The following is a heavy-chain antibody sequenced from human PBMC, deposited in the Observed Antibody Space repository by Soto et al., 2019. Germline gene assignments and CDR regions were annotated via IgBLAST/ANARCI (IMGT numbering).Heavy chain of an antibody. V-gene: IGHV4-31*03. D-gene: IGHD2-8*01. Sequence: TLSLTCPVSGRSISSGSYYWNWLRQHPGKGLEWIGYIYYSGSTYNNPSLKRRVTISVDTSKNQFSLKLSSVTAADTAVYYCARDILRMQGPNWFDPWGQGTLVTVSS. CDR2: IYYSGST. CDR3: ARDILRMQGPNWFDP. J-gene: IGHJ5*02. CDR1: GRSISSGSYY.